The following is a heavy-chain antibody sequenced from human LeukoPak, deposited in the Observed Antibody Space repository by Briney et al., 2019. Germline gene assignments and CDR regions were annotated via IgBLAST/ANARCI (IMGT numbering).Heavy chain of an antibody. D-gene: IGHD5-12*01. V-gene: IGHV3-23*01. CDR3: AKGAYDYIEIAYFDY. CDR2: VLSISSAT. CDR1: GFSLSNYA. Sequence: GESLTLSCAASGFSLSNYAMNWVRPPPAKGLEWVGVVLSISSATDYADSVKGRLTISRDHSKNTLFRQVDSLRAEDTAMYYCAKGAYDYIEIAYFDYWGQGALVTVSS. J-gene: IGHJ4*02.